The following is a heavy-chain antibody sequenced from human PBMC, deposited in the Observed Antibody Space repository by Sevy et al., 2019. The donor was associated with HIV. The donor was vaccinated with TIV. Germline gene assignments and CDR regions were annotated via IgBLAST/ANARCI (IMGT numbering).Heavy chain of an antibody. CDR2: IYPRDSDT. V-gene: IGHV5-51*01. CDR1: GYKFTTYW. D-gene: IGHD4-4*01. CDR3: ARHVDMTTLIGGLYYFDS. J-gene: IGHJ4*02. Sequence: GESLKIFCKASGYKFTTYWIGWARQMPGKGLEWMGMIYPRDSDTRYSPSFQGQVTISADTSINTAYLQWSSLKASDTAMYFCARHVDMTTLIGGLYYFDSWVQGTLVTVSS.